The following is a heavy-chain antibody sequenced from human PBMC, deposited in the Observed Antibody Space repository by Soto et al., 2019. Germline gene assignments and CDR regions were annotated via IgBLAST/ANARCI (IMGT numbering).Heavy chain of an antibody. Sequence: GGSLRLSCAASGFTFSSYGMHWVRQAPGKGLEWVAVISYDGSNKYYADSVKGRFTISRDNSKNTLYLQMNSLRAEDTAVYYCAKARGGSYYFQHWGQGTLVTVSS. CDR2: ISYDGSNK. D-gene: IGHD1-26*01. V-gene: IGHV3-30*18. CDR3: AKARGGSYYFQH. CDR1: GFTFSSYG. J-gene: IGHJ1*01.